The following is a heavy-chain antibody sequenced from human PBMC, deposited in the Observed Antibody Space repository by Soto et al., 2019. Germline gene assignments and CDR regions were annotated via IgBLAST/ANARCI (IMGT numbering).Heavy chain of an antibody. CDR3: ARGGRYFDY. Sequence: QVQLVESGGGVVQPGRSLRLSCAASGFTFSSYGMHWVRQAPGKGLEWVAVIWYDGSNKYYADSVKGGFTISRDNSKNTLYLQMNSLRAEDTAAYYCARGGRYFDYWGQGTLVTVSS. J-gene: IGHJ4*02. D-gene: IGHD6-25*01. CDR1: GFTFSSYG. CDR2: IWYDGSNK. V-gene: IGHV3-33*01.